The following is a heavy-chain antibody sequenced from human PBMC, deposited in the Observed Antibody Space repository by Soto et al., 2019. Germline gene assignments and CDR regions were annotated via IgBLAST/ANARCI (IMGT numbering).Heavy chain of an antibody. Sequence: GASVKVSCKASGYTFTSYGINWVRQATGQGLEWMGWMNPNSGNTGYAQKFQGRVTMTRNTSISTAYMELSSLRSEDTAVYYCARGGSIVYDSAFDYWGQGTLVTVSS. J-gene: IGHJ4*02. D-gene: IGHD3-3*01. V-gene: IGHV1-8*01. CDR3: ARGGSIVYDSAFDY. CDR2: MNPNSGNT. CDR1: GYTFTSYG.